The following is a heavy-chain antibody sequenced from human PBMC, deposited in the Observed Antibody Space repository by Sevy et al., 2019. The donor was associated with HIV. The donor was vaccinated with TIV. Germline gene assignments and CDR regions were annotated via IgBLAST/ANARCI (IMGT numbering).Heavy chain of an antibody. Sequence: SETLSLTCSVSGVSLSNGAYYWSWIRQHPEKGLEWIGYTYYNGNTYYNPSLKSRATISADTSKKQFSLRLSSVTAADTAVYYCSRASLSFFYLDVWGKGTTVTVSS. CDR3: SRASLSFFYLDV. J-gene: IGHJ6*03. CDR1: GVSLSNGAYY. CDR2: TYYNGNT. V-gene: IGHV4-31*03.